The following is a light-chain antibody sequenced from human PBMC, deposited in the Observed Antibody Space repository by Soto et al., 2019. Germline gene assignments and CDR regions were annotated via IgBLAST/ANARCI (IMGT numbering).Light chain of an antibody. V-gene: IGLV2-18*02. CDR3: SSYTTIRTYV. CDR1: SSDVGSYNR. CDR2: DVS. J-gene: IGLJ1*01. Sequence: QSVLTQPPSVSGSPGQSVAISCTGTSSDVGSYNRVSWYQQPPGTAPKLMIYDVSDRPSGVPDRFSGSKSGNTASLTISGLQAEDEADYYCSSYTTIRTYVFGTGTEVTVL.